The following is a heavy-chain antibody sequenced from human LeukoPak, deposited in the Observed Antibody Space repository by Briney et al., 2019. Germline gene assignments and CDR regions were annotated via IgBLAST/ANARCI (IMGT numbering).Heavy chain of an antibody. CDR1: GFTFSSYW. D-gene: IGHD1-26*01. J-gene: IGHJ4*02. V-gene: IGHV3-74*01. CDR3: VRDLGGRSGH. Sequence: GGSLRLSCEASGFTFSSYWMHWVRQAPGKGLVWVSRINEDGSTTNYADSVKGRFTISRDNAKNTLYLQMNSLRAEDTAVYYCVRDLGGRSGHWGQGTLVTVSS. CDR2: INEDGSTT.